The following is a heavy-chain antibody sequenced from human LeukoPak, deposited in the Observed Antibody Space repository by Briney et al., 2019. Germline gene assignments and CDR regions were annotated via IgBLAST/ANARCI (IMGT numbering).Heavy chain of an antibody. J-gene: IGHJ4*02. CDR2: IRYDGSNK. CDR1: GFTFSSYG. D-gene: IGHD4-17*01. Sequence: QTGGSLRLSCAASGFTFSSYGMHWVRQAPGKGLDWVAFIRYDGSNKYYADSVKGRFTISRDNSKNTVYLQMNSLRAEDTAVYYCAKDATTVTSQGDYWGQGTLVTVSS. CDR3: AKDATTVTSQGDY. V-gene: IGHV3-30*02.